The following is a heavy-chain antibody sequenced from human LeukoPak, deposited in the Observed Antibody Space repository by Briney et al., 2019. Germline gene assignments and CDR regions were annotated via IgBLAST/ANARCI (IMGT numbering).Heavy chain of an antibody. CDR2: IKQDGSEK. Sequence: GGSLRLSCAASGFTFSSYWMSWVRQAPGKGLEWVANIKQDGSEKYYVDSVKGRFTISRDNAKNSLYPQMNSLRAEDTAVYYCARGRGQYSGYFQHWGQGTLVTVSS. D-gene: IGHD2/OR15-2a*01. CDR3: ARGRGQYSGYFQH. J-gene: IGHJ1*01. V-gene: IGHV3-7*04. CDR1: GFTFSSYW.